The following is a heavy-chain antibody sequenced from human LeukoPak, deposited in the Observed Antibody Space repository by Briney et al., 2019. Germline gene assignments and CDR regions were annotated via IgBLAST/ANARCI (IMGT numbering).Heavy chain of an antibody. CDR1: GHTLTELS. D-gene: IGHD3-9*01. CDR3: ATSGITIDYYYMDV. CDR2: FDPEDGET. V-gene: IGHV1-24*01. Sequence: ASVNVSCKVSGHTLTELSMHWVRQAPGKGREGMGGFDPEDGETIYAQKFQGRVTMTEDTSTDTAYMELSSLRSEDTAVYYCATSGITIDYYYMDVWGKGTTVTVSS. J-gene: IGHJ6*03.